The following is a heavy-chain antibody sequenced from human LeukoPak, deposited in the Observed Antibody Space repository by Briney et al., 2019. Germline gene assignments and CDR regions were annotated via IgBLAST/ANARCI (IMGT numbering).Heavy chain of an antibody. CDR2: INPNSGGT. D-gene: IGHD2-15*01. CDR3: ASAATPGDYDAFDI. J-gene: IGHJ3*02. V-gene: IGHV1-2*02. CDR1: GYTFTGYY. Sequence: ASVKVSCNASGYTFTGYYMHWVRQAPGQGLEWMGWINPNSGGTNYAQKFQGRVTMTRDTSISTAYMELSRLRSDDTAVYYCASAATPGDYDAFDIWGQGTMVTVSS.